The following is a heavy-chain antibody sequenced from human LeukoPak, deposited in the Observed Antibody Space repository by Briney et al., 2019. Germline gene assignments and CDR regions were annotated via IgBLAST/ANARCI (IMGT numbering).Heavy chain of an antibody. Sequence: GESLKISCKASGYSFNSYYIGWVRQMPGKGLEWMGMIYPGDPETRYSPSFQGHVTISIDRSITTAYLRFNNLKASDTAMYYCARGVDFWSGSPYFDFWGQGTLVTVSS. CDR3: ARGVDFWSGSPYFDF. D-gene: IGHD3-3*01. J-gene: IGHJ4*02. CDR2: IYPGDPET. CDR1: GYSFNSYY. V-gene: IGHV5-51*01.